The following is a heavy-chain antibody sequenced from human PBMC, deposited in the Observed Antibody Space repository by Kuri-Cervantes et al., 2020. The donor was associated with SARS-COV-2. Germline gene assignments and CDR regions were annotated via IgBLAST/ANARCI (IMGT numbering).Heavy chain of an antibody. D-gene: IGHD6-6*01. CDR3: ARADTSSSSGYFQH. J-gene: IGHJ1*01. V-gene: IGHV4-34*11. CDR1: SGSFSDYY. Sequence: GSLRLSCAGYSGSFSDYYWSWIRQSPGKGLEWIGYIYYSGRTNYNPSLKSRVTISVDTSKNQFSLKLSSVTAADTAVYYCARADTSSSSGYFQHWGQGTLVTVSS. CDR2: IYYSGRT.